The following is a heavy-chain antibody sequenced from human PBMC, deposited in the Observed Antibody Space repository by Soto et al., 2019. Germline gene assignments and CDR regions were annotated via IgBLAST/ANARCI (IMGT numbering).Heavy chain of an antibody. CDR2: IYYSGST. CDR1: GGSISSYY. J-gene: IGHJ4*02. Sequence: PSETLSLTCTVSGGSISSYYWSWIRQPPGKGLEWIGYIYYSGSTNYNPSLKSRVTISVDTSKNQFSLNLISATAADTAVYYCARGESPPYYGSGSYPDWGQGTLVTVSS. V-gene: IGHV4-59*01. CDR3: ARGESPPYYGSGSYPD. D-gene: IGHD3-10*01.